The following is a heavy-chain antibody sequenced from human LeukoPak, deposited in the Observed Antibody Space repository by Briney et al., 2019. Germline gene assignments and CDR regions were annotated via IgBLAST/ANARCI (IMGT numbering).Heavy chain of an antibody. J-gene: IGHJ6*03. CDR3: ARAVRGVSARGTPIFYYMDV. V-gene: IGHV1-8*01. CDR2: MNPNSGNT. D-gene: IGHD3-10*02. CDR1: GYTFTSYD. Sequence: ASVKVSCKASGYTFTSYDINWVRQATGQGLEWMGWMNPNSGNTGYAQKFQGRVTMTSNTSISTAYMELSSLRSEDTAVYYCARAVRGVSARGTPIFYYMDVWGKGTTVTVSS.